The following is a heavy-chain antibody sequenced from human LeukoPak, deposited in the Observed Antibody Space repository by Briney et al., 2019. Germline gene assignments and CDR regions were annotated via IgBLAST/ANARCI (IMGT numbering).Heavy chain of an antibody. D-gene: IGHD3-16*02. Sequence: ASVKVSCKASGYTFTSYGISWVRQAPGQGLEWMGWISAYNGNTNYAQKLQGRVTMTTDTSTSTACMELRSLRSDDTAVYYCARDHWGSYRYAPSGDYWGQGTLVTVSS. CDR1: GYTFTSYG. CDR2: ISAYNGNT. V-gene: IGHV1-18*01. J-gene: IGHJ4*02. CDR3: ARDHWGSYRYAPSGDY.